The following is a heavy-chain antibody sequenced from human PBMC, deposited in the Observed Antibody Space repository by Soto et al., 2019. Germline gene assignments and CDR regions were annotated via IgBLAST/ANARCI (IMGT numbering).Heavy chain of an antibody. J-gene: IGHJ4*02. V-gene: IGHV1-46*01. CDR2: INPSGGST. CDR3: ARDGYGVVIPYYFDY. Sequence: QVQLVQSGAEVKKPGASVKVSCKASGYTFTSYYMHWVRQAPGQGLEWMGIINPSGGSTSSAQKFQGRVTMTRDTSTSTVYMELSSLRSEDTAVYYCARDGYGVVIPYYFDYWGQGTLVTVSS. D-gene: IGHD3-3*01. CDR1: GYTFTSYY.